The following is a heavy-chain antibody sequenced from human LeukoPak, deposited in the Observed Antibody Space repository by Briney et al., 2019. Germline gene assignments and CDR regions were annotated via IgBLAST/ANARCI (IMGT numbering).Heavy chain of an antibody. CDR2: IYHSGST. CDR3: AREEGYFDWSSDY. J-gene: IGHJ4*02. D-gene: IGHD3-9*01. V-gene: IGHV4-38-2*02. CDR1: GYSISSGYY. Sequence: SETLSLTCTVSGYSISSGYYWGWIRQPPGKGLEWIGSIYHSGSTYYNPFLKSRVTISVDTSKNQFSLKLSSVTAADTAVYYCAREEGYFDWSSDYWGQGTLVTVSS.